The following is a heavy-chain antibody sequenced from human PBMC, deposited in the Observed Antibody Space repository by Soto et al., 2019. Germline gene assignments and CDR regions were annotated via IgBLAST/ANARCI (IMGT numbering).Heavy chain of an antibody. J-gene: IGHJ6*02. CDR3: ARAHWSPWQQLAGGMDV. V-gene: IGHV4-30-4*01. CDR1: GGSISSGDYY. Sequence: SETLSLTCTVSGGSISSGDYYWSWIRQPPGKGLEWIGYINYSGSTYYNPSLKSRVTISVDTSKNQFSLKLSPVTAADTAVYYWARAHWSPWQQLAGGMDVWGQGTTVTVSS. CDR2: INYSGST. D-gene: IGHD6-13*01.